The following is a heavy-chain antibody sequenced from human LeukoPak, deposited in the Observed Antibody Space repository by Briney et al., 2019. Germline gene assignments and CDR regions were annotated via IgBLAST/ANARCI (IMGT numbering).Heavy chain of an antibody. D-gene: IGHD3-3*01. CDR2: INHSGST. J-gene: IGHJ5*02. V-gene: IGHV4-34*01. CDR3: ARGPSVLRFLEWLTRFDP. CDR1: GGSFSGYY. Sequence: KTSETLSLTCAVYGGSFSGYYWSWIRQPPGKGLEWIGEINHSGSTNYNPSLKSRVTISVDTSKNQFSLKLSSVTAADTAVYYCARGPSVLRFLEWLTRFDPWGQGTLATVSS.